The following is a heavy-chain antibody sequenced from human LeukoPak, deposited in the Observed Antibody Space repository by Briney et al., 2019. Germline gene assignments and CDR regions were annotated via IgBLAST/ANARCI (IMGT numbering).Heavy chain of an antibody. CDR1: GFTVISNH. CDR2: IYTGGST. J-gene: IGHJ5*02. V-gene: IGHV3-53*01. D-gene: IGHD6-25*01. Sequence: GGSLRLSCAASGFTVISNHMTWVRQAPGKGLEWVSVIYTGGSTYYSDSVKGRFTISTDTSNNTLYLQMNNLRAGDTAIYYCARDRGYTSGWFDPWGQGALVTVSS. CDR3: ARDRGYTSGWFDP.